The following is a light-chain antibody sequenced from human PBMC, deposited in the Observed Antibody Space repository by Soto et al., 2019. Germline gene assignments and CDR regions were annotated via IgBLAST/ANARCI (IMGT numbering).Light chain of an antibody. CDR1: QSVSSSY. J-gene: IGKJ5*01. CDR3: QQYGSSPIT. CDR2: GAS. V-gene: IGKV3-20*01. Sequence: EIVLTQSPGTLSLSPGERATLSCRASQSVSSSYLAWYQQNPGQAPRLLIYGASSRATGIPDRFSGSGSGTDFTLTISSLQSEDFAVYYCQQYGSSPITFGQGTRLEIK.